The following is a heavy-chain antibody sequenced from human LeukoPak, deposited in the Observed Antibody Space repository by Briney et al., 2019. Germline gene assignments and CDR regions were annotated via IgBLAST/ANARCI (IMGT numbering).Heavy chain of an antibody. CDR3: AKDQMGGSGGLIDY. J-gene: IGHJ4*02. Sequence: GGSLRLSCAPSGFTVSSYAMIWVRQAPGKGLEWVSAISGSGGSTYYADSVKGRFTISRDNSKNTLYLQMNSLRAEDTAVYYCAKDQMGGSGGLIDYWGQGTLVTVPS. CDR2: ISGSGGST. D-gene: IGHD6-19*01. CDR1: GFTVSSYA. V-gene: IGHV3-23*01.